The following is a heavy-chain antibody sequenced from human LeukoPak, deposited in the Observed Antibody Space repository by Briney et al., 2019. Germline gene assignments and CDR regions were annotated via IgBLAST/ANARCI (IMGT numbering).Heavy chain of an antibody. CDR3: ASNRGYSSSWYWFNWFDP. Sequence: SETLSLTCAVSGGSFSGYYWSWIRQPPGKELEWIGEINHSGSTNYNPSLKSRVTISVDTSKNQFSLKLSSVTAADTAVYYCASNRGYSSSWYWFNWFDPWGQGTLVTVSS. D-gene: IGHD6-13*01. V-gene: IGHV4-34*01. CDR2: INHSGST. J-gene: IGHJ5*02. CDR1: GGSFSGYY.